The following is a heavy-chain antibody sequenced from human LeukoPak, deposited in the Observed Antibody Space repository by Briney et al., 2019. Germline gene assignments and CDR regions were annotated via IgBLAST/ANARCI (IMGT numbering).Heavy chain of an antibody. CDR1: GYSFTSYW. Sequence: GESLKISCKGSGYSFTSYWIGWVRQMPGKGLEWMGIICPGDSDTKYSPSFQGQVTISADKSISTAYLHWRSLKASDTAMFYCARAPSAYYGMDVWGQGTTVTVSS. V-gene: IGHV5-51*01. CDR2: ICPGDSDT. CDR3: ARAPSAYYGMDV. J-gene: IGHJ6*02.